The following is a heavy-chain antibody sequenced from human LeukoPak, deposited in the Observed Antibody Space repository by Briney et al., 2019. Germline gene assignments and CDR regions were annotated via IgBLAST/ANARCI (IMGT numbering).Heavy chain of an antibody. V-gene: IGHV4-39*01. CDR1: GGSITRNTYY. Sequence: PSETLSLTCTVSGGSITRNTYYWVWVRQPPGKGLEWIGSINYSGRTFYSSSLKSRATISVDTFRNQFSLKVTSVTAADTAVYSCARLSTSDTDGNYFDFWGQGTLVTVSS. CDR2: INYSGRT. CDR3: ARLSTSDTDGNYFDF. J-gene: IGHJ4*02. D-gene: IGHD1-1*01.